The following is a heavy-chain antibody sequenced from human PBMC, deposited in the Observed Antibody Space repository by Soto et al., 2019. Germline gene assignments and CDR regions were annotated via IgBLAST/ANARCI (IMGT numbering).Heavy chain of an antibody. CDR2: INHSGST. CDR1: GGSFSAYY. D-gene: IGHD6-19*01. J-gene: IGHJ4*02. CDR3: ARKGLSSGWYLGV. V-gene: IGHV4-34*01. Sequence: QLQLQQWGAGLLKPSETLSLTCAVYGGSFSAYYWSWIRQPPGKGLEWIGEINHSGSTNYSPSLKSRVTISVDTSKNQFSLKLSSVTAADTAVYYCARKGLSSGWYLGVWGQGTLVTVSS.